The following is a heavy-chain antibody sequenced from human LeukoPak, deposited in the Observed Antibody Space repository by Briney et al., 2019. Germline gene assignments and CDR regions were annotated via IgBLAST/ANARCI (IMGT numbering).Heavy chain of an antibody. V-gene: IGHV4-39*07. CDR2: IYYSGST. CDR1: GGSISSSSYY. Sequence: PSETLSLTCTVSGGSISSSSYYWGWIRQPPGKGLEWIGSIYYSGSTYYNPSLKSRVTISVDTSKNQFSLKLSSVTAADTAVYYCARDRAERRLRFLEWLFMFDYWGQGTLVTVSS. J-gene: IGHJ4*02. CDR3: ARDRAERRLRFLEWLFMFDY. D-gene: IGHD3-3*01.